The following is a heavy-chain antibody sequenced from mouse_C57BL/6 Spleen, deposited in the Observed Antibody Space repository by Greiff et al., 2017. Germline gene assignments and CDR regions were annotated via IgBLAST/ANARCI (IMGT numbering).Heavy chain of an antibody. Sequence: QVQLQQPGAELVMPGASVKLSCKASGYTFTSYWMHWVKQRPGQGLEWIGEIDPSDSYTNYNQKFKGKATLTVDKSSSTAYMQLSSLTSDASAVYYCARSRGLPLYFAYWGQGTTLTVSS. CDR2: IDPSDSYT. D-gene: IGHD2-4*01. CDR3: ARSRGLPLYFAY. CDR1: GYTFTSYW. J-gene: IGHJ2*01. V-gene: IGHV1-69*01.